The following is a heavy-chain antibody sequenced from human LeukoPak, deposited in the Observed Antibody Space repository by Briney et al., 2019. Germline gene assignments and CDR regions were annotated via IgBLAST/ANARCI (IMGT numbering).Heavy chain of an antibody. CDR3: AWLEPPYDSSGYPWY. CDR1: GYSFTSYW. J-gene: IGHJ4*02. V-gene: IGHV5-51*01. Sequence: GESLKISCKGSGYSFTSYWIGWVRQMPGKGLEWMGIIYPGDSDTRYSPSFQGQVTISADKSISTAYLQWSSLRASDTAMYYCAWLEPPYDSSGYPWYWGQGTLVTVSS. D-gene: IGHD3-22*01. CDR2: IYPGDSDT.